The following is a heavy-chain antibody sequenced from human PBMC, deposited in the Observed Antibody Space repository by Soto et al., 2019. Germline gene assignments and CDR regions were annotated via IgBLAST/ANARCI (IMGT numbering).Heavy chain of an antibody. D-gene: IGHD5-12*01. J-gene: IGHJ6*02. CDR3: AKERRDGYNYLYYYGMDV. CDR1: GLTFSSFG. Sequence: PGGSLRLSCAASGLTFSSFGMHWVRQAPGKGLEWVAVVSHDGRNKFLADSVKGRFTISRDNSKNTLYLQMNGLRPEDTAVYYCAKERRDGYNYLYYYGMDVWGQGTTVTVSS. CDR2: VSHDGRNK. V-gene: IGHV3-30*18.